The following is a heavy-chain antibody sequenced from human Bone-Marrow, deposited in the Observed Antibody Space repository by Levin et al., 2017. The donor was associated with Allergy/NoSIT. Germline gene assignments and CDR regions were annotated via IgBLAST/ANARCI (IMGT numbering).Heavy chain of an antibody. V-gene: IGHV4-39*07. CDR3: ARDSPKIVGVNPDAYDI. CDR1: GDSIIRSPYY. Sequence: SQTLSLTCTVSGDSIIRSPYYWGWIRQPPGKGLEWIGSIYYTGNTFYSPSLESRVSISVDTSKNQFSLKLDSVTAADTAVYFCARDSPKIVGVNPDAYDIWGRGTLVTVSS. CDR2: IYYTGNT. J-gene: IGHJ3*02. D-gene: IGHD1-26*01.